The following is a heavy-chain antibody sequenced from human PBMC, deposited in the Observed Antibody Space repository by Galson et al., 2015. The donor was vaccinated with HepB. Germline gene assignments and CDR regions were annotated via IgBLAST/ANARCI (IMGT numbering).Heavy chain of an antibody. CDR2: ISHNGGAT. Sequence: SLRLSCAGSGFRFHYYALHWVRQAPGKGLEFVSGISHNGGATKFADSVRDRFTISRDNSKNTMYLQTNSLRTEDTAVYYCVKEDILTGYSVGSFHFWGRGTMVTVSS. CDR1: GFRFHYYA. J-gene: IGHJ3*01. V-gene: IGHV3-64D*06. CDR3: VKEDILTGYSVGSFHF. D-gene: IGHD3-9*01.